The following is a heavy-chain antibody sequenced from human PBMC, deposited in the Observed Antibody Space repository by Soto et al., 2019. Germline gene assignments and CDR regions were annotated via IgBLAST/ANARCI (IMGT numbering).Heavy chain of an antibody. J-gene: IGHJ4*02. V-gene: IGHV4-30-4*01. D-gene: IGHD3-10*01. CDR2: IYYSGST. CDR1: GGSISSGDYY. CDR3: ARENRGSGSLLPLFDY. Sequence: SETLSLTCTVSGGSISSGDYYWSWIRQPPGKGLEWIGYIYYSGSTYYNPSLKSRVTISVDTSKNQFSLKLSSVTAADTAVYYCARENRGSGSLLPLFDYWGQGTLVTVSS.